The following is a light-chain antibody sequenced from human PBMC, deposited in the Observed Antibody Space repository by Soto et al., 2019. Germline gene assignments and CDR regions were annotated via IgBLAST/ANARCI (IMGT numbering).Light chain of an antibody. J-gene: IGLJ1*01. Sequence: QSALTQPPSASGSPGQSVTISCTGTSSDVGGYNYVSWYQQRPGKAPKLIIYEVTKRPSGVPDRVFGSKSGNTASLTVSALQADDEADYYCCSFAGTNSFVFGTGTKLTVL. CDR1: SSDVGGYNY. CDR2: EVT. V-gene: IGLV2-8*01. CDR3: CSFAGTNSFV.